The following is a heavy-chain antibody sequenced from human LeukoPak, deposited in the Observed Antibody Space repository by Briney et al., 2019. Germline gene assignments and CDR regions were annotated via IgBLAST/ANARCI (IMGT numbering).Heavy chain of an antibody. J-gene: IGHJ4*02. Sequence: PGGSLRLSCAASGFTFSSNYMSWVRQAPGKGLQGVSIIYSGGSTYYADSVKGRFTISRDNSKNTLYLQMNSLRAEDTAVYYCAVTRDYFGSGSYFVPVFFDYWGQGTLVTVSS. CDR3: AVTRDYFGSGSYFVPVFFDY. CDR1: GFTFSSNY. CDR2: IYSGGST. V-gene: IGHV3-53*01. D-gene: IGHD3-10*01.